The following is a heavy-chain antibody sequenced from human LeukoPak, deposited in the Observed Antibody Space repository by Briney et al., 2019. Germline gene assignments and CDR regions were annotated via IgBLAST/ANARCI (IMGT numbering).Heavy chain of an antibody. J-gene: IGHJ3*01. CDR2: ISSSNTI. Sequence: GGSLRLSCTASGFTFSSYAMSWVRQAPGEGLEWVSYISSSNTIYYADSVKGRFTISRDNAKNSLYLQMNSLRAEDTAVYYCARDRDGYNESPQTHWGQGTMVTVSS. V-gene: IGHV3-48*01. CDR1: GFTFSSYA. CDR3: ARDRDGYNESPQTH. D-gene: IGHD5-24*01.